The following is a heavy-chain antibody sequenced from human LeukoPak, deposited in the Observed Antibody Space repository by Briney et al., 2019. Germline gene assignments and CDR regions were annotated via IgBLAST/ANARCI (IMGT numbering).Heavy chain of an antibody. D-gene: IGHD7-27*01. J-gene: IGHJ4*02. Sequence: GASVKVSCKASGGTFSSYAISWVRQATGQGFEWMGWMSPNSGNTGYAQKFQGRVTMTRSTSMSTAYMELSSLSSEDTAVYFCARGPPKWGYDYWGQGTLVTVSS. CDR1: GGTFSSYA. CDR2: MSPNSGNT. CDR3: ARGPPKWGYDY. V-gene: IGHV1-8*02.